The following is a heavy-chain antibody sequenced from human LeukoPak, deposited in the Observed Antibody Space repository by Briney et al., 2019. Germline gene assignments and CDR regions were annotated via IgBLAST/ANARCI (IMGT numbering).Heavy chain of an antibody. V-gene: IGHV1-18*01. CDR2: ISAYNGNT. Sequence: ASVKVSCKASGYTFTIYGISRLRQAPGQVLEWMGWISAYNGNTNYAQKLQGRVTMTTDTSTSTAYMELRSLRSDDTAVYYCARDTESPFGYCTSGVCLCDYWGQGTLVTVSS. CDR3: ARDTESPFGYCTSGVCLCDY. D-gene: IGHD2-8*01. CDR1: GYTFTIYG. J-gene: IGHJ4*02.